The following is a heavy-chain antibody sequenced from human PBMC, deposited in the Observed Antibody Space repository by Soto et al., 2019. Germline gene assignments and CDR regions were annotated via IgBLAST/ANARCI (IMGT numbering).Heavy chain of an antibody. CDR1: GFTFSDYY. Sequence: PGESLRLSCAASGFTFSDYYMSWIRQAPGKGLEWVSYISSSSSYTNYADYEKGRYTISRENAKNSLNLQMNNLRAEDTAVYYCARDYYYDSSGYYPGGYYYYGMDVWGQGT. J-gene: IGHJ6*02. V-gene: IGHV3-11*05. D-gene: IGHD3-22*01. CDR2: ISSSSSYT. CDR3: ARDYYYDSSGYYPGGYYYYGMDV.